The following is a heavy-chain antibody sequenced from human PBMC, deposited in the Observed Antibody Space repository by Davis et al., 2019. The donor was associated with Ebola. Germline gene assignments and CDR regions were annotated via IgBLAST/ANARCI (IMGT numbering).Heavy chain of an antibody. D-gene: IGHD3-22*01. Sequence: SLIISCAASGVTFSSYAMHWVRQAPGQGLEWVAVISYDGSNKYYADSVKGRFTISRDNSKNTLYLQMSSLRAEDTAVYYCARVAITMIVAYYFDYWGQGTLVTVSS. CDR1: GVTFSSYA. J-gene: IGHJ4*02. V-gene: IGHV3-30-3*01. CDR2: ISYDGSNK. CDR3: ARVAITMIVAYYFDY.